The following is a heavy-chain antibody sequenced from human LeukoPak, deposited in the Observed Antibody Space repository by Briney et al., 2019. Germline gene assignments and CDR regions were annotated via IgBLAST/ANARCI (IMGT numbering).Heavy chain of an antibody. Sequence: GGSLRLSCAASGFTFSSYAMHWVRQAPGKGLEWVVVISYDGSNTYYADSVKGRFTISRDNAKNTLSLQMNSLRGEDTAVYYCAKDLKTTSTNYFDNWGQGTLVTVSS. CDR1: GFTFSSYA. CDR3: AKDLKTTSTNYFDN. J-gene: IGHJ4*02. V-gene: IGHV3-30-3*01. D-gene: IGHD1-14*01. CDR2: ISYDGSNT.